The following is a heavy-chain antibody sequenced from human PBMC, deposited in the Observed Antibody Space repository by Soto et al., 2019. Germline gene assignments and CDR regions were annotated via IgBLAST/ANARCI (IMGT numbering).Heavy chain of an antibody. CDR1: GFTFRNYA. J-gene: IGHJ3*02. CDR3: AKFKGGVNDGLDI. CDR2: ISSSGDNT. V-gene: IGHV3-23*01. D-gene: IGHD6-25*01. Sequence: EVQLLESGGGLVQPGGSLRLSCAASGFTFRNYAMTWVRQAPGKGLEWVSGISSSGDNTYYPSSVRGRFTISRDNSKDTLSLQMSSLRAEDTATYYCAKFKGGVNDGLDIWGQGTMVTVSS.